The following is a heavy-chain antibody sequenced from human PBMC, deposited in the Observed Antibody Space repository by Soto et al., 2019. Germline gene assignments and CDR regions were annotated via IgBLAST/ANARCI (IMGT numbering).Heavy chain of an antibody. CDR1: GFTFSSYG. CDR3: AKDLSSRWIQPSD. CDR2: ISYDGSNK. J-gene: IGHJ4*02. Sequence: PGGSLRLSCAASGFTFSSYGMHWVRQAPGKGLEWVAVISYDGSNKYYADSVKGRLTISRDNSKNTLYLQMNSLRGEDTAVYYCAKDLSSRWIQPSDWGQGMLVTVSS. V-gene: IGHV3-30*18. D-gene: IGHD5-18*01.